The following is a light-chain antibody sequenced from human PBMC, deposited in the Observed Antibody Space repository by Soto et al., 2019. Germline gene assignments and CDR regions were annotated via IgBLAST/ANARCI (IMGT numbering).Light chain of an antibody. CDR2: EVS. V-gene: IGLV2-23*02. J-gene: IGLJ2*01. Sequence: QSALTQPASVSGSPGQSITISCTGTSSDVGCYNLVSWYQQHPGKAPKLLIYEVSKRPSGVSNRFSGSKSGNTASLTISGLQSEDEADYYCCSSAGSSTLVFGGGTKLTVL. CDR3: CSSAGSSTLV. CDR1: SSDVGCYNL.